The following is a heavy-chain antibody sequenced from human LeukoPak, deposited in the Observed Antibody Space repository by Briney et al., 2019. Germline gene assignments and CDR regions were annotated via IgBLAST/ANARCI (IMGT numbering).Heavy chain of an antibody. CDR3: ARDGGDYFDY. Sequence: GGSLRLSCAASGFTFSSYEMYWVRQAPGKGLEWVSYISSSGSTIYYADSVKGRFTISRDNAKNSLYLQMNSLRAEDTAVYYCARDGGDYFDYWAQGTLVTVSS. D-gene: IGHD2-21*01. V-gene: IGHV3-48*03. CDR2: ISSSGSTI. CDR1: GFTFSSYE. J-gene: IGHJ4*02.